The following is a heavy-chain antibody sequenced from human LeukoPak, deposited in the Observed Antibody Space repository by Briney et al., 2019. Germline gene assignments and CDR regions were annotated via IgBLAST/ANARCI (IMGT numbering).Heavy chain of an antibody. D-gene: IGHD6-6*01. CDR2: ISTSGST. CDR1: GGSISSGSYF. J-gene: IGHJ4*02. Sequence: PSETLSLTCTVSGGSISSGSYFWTWIRQPAGKGLELIGHISTSGSTNYNPSLKSRVTISVDTSKNQFSLKLTSVTAADTAVYYCARRSGYSNSSGFGYWGQGTLVTVSS. CDR3: ARRSGYSNSSGFGY. V-gene: IGHV4-61*09.